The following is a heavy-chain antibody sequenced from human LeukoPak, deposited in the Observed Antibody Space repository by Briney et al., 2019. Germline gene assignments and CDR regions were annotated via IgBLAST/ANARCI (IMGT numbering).Heavy chain of an antibody. D-gene: IGHD6-19*01. J-gene: IGHJ5*02. CDR1: GYTFTSYG. CDR3: AREIGQWQAHNWFDP. Sequence: ASVKVSCKASGYTFTSYGISWVRQAAGQGHEWMGWISAYNGNTNYAQKLQGRVTMTTDTSTSTAYMELRSLRSDDTAVYYCAREIGQWQAHNWFDPWGQGTLVTVSS. V-gene: IGHV1-18*01. CDR2: ISAYNGNT.